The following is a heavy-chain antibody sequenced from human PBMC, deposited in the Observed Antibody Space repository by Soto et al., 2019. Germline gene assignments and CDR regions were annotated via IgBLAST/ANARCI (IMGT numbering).Heavy chain of an antibody. CDR3: ARDYYGDCYFDS. D-gene: IGHD2-21*02. V-gene: IGHV3-48*01. J-gene: IGHJ4*02. CDR1: GFTFSRYS. Sequence: GGSLRLSCAASGFTFSRYSMNWVRQAPGKGLEWVSYISSSSNTIYYADSVKGRFTISRDNANNSLYLQMNSLRAEDTAVYYCARDYYGDCYFDSWGQGTLVTVS. CDR2: ISSSSNTI.